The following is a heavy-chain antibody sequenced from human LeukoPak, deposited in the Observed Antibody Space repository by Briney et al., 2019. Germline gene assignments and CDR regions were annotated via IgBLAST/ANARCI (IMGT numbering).Heavy chain of an antibody. CDR1: GASIDSYY. CDR3: ARDYDFWSGSSASFDI. CDR2: IYYSGTT. Sequence: SETLSLTCTISGASIDSYYWSWIRQPPGKGLEWIGYIYYSGTTNYNPSLKRRVTISVDTSKNQFSLKLSSVTAADTAVYYCARDYDFWSGSSASFDIWGQGTMVTVSS. J-gene: IGHJ3*02. V-gene: IGHV4-59*12. D-gene: IGHD3-3*01.